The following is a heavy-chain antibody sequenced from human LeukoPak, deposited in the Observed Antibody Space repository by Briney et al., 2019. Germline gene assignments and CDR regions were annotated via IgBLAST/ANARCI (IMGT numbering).Heavy chain of an antibody. D-gene: IGHD2-2*01. CDR2: FDPEDGET. V-gene: IGHV1-24*01. J-gene: IGHJ4*02. CDR1: GYTFTSYA. CDR3: ATGLGYCSSTSCEYDH. Sequence: ASVKVSCKASGYTFTSYAMHWVRQAPGQRLEWMGGFDPEDGETIYAQKFQGRVTMTEDTSTDTAYMELSSLRSEDTAVYYCATGLGYCSSTSCEYDHWGQGTLVTVSS.